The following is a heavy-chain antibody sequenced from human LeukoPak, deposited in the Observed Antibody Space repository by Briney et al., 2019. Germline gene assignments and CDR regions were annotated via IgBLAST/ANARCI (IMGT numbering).Heavy chain of an antibody. CDR1: GASISTSGHY. V-gene: IGHV4-31*03. CDR3: TRVLNYYDNSGYFYFFDY. D-gene: IGHD3-22*01. CDR2: IYYSGDT. J-gene: IGHJ4*02. Sequence: SETLSLTRSVSGASISTSGHYWSWIRQHPGKGLDWIGYIYYSGDTHYNASLRSRVSISVDTSQSQFSLKLSSVTAADTAVYYCTRVLNYYDNSGYFYFFDYWGQGTPVTVSS.